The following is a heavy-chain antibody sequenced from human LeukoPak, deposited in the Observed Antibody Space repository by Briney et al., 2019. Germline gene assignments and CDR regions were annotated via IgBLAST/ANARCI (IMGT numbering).Heavy chain of an antibody. V-gene: IGHV3-15*01. CDR1: GFTFSNAW. J-gene: IGHJ4*02. CDR2: IKSKTDGGTT. Sequence: PGGSLRLAWAASGFTFSNAWMSWVRQAPGKGLEWVGRIKSKTDGGTTDYAAPVKGRFSISRDDSKNTRYPQMNSLKTEDTAVYYCTTELWKPWIQLSYFDYWGQGTLVTVSS. CDR3: TTELWKPWIQLSYFDY. D-gene: IGHD5-18*01.